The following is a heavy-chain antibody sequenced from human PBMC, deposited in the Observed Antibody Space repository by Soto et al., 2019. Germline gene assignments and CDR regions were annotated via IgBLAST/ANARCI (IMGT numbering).Heavy chain of an antibody. J-gene: IGHJ3*02. CDR2: IYYSGST. D-gene: IGHD1-1*01. CDR3: ARDRERVVQRAFDI. Sequence: SETLSLTCTVSGGSISSGGYYWSWIRQHPGKGLEWIGYIYYSGSTYYNPSLKSRVTTSVDTSKNQFSLKLSSVTAADTAVYYCARDRERVVQRAFDIWGQGTMVTVSS. CDR1: GGSISSGGYY. V-gene: IGHV4-31*03.